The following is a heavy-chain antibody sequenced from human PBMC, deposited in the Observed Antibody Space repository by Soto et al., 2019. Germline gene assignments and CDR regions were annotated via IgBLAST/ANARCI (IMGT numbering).Heavy chain of an antibody. V-gene: IGHV4-31*03. J-gene: IGHJ5*02. CDR2: IFYTGST. CDR3: ARVDTALTSPVRNWFDP. CDR1: GGSISSGGYY. D-gene: IGHD4-17*01. Sequence: SETLSLTCTVSGGSISSGGYYWSWIRQHPGKDLEWIGYIFYTGSTYYNPSLESRVTISIDRSKNQFSLKLSSVTAADTAVYYCARVDTALTSPVRNWFDPWGQGTPVTVSS.